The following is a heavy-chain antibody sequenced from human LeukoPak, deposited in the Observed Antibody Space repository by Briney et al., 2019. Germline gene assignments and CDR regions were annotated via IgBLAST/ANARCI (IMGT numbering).Heavy chain of an antibody. J-gene: IGHJ4*02. V-gene: IGHV3-48*03. CDR3: ARDGRSRGLSHVNFDY. D-gene: IGHD3-16*02. CDR1: GFPFSSYE. CDR2: ISSSGMTK. Sequence: PGGSLRPSCAASGFPFSSYEMNWVRQAPGKGLEWVSYISSSGMTKYYAVSVKGRFTMSRDNAKNSLYLQLNSLRAEDTAVYYCARDGRSRGLSHVNFDYWGQGILVTVSS.